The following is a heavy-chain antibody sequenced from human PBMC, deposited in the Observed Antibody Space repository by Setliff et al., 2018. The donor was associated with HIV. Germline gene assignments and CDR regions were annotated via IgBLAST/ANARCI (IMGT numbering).Heavy chain of an antibody. CDR2: IYFSGST. CDR3: ARVGDLGSTYYFDY. J-gene: IGHJ4*02. Sequence: TSETLSLTCSVTGGSIRSYYWSWIRQSPGKGLEWIGYIYFSGSTSYNPSLKSRLTISVDTSKNQFSLKLSSVTAADTAVYYCARVGDLGSTYYFDYWGQGALVTVSS. CDR1: GGSIRSYY. V-gene: IGHV4-59*01. D-gene: IGHD1-26*01.